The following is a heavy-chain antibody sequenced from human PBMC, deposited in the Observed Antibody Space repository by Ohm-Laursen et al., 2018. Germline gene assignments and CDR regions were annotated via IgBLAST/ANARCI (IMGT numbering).Heavy chain of an antibody. Sequence: SLRLSCSASGFTFSDYYMSWIRQAPGKGLELVARSRGKANSYTTAYVASVKGRFSISRDDSENSLYLQMNSLKTEDTAVYYCARTRNFQPYDVWGQGTMVIVSS. V-gene: IGHV3-72*01. CDR3: ARTRNFQPYDV. CDR1: GFTFSDYY. J-gene: IGHJ3*01. CDR2: SRGKANSYTT. D-gene: IGHD2/OR15-2a*01.